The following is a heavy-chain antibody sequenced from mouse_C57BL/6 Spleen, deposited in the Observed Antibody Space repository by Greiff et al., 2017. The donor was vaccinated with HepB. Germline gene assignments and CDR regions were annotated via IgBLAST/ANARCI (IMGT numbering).Heavy chain of an antibody. J-gene: IGHJ4*01. D-gene: IGHD2-12*01. CDR1: GYTFTSYW. Sequence: QVQLKQPGAELVKPGASVKLSCKASGYTFTSYWMHWVKQRPGRGLEWIGRIDPNSGGTKYNEKFKSKATLTVDKPSSTAYMQLSSLTSEDSAVYYCARDRGIDAMDYWGQGTSVTVSS. CDR2: IDPNSGGT. CDR3: ARDRGIDAMDY. V-gene: IGHV1-72*01.